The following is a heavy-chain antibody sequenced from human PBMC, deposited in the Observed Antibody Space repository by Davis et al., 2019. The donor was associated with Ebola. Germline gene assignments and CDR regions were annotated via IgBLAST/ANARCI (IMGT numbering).Heavy chain of an antibody. V-gene: IGHV3-73*01. J-gene: IGHJ4*02. D-gene: IGHD3-16*01. Sequence: GESLKISCAASGFTFSGSAMHWVRQASGKGLEWVGRIRSKANSYATAYAASVKGRFTISRDDSKNTAYLQMNSLKTKDTAVYYCTSTPPTLWDYWGQGTLVTVSS. CDR2: IRSKANSYAT. CDR1: GFTFSGSA. CDR3: TSTPPTLWDY.